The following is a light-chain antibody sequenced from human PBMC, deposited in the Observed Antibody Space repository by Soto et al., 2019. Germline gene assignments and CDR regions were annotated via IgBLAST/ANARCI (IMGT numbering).Light chain of an antibody. J-gene: IGKJ5*01. CDR2: GAS. CDR3: QQRSKWPPIT. V-gene: IGKV3D-20*02. Sequence: DIVLTQSPGTLSLSAVERATLWCRASHGVSNNHLAWYQQRPGQAPRLLIYGASKRATGIPDMFSGSGSGTDFTLTISSLEPEDFAVYYCQQRSKWPPITFGQGARL. CDR1: HGVSNN.